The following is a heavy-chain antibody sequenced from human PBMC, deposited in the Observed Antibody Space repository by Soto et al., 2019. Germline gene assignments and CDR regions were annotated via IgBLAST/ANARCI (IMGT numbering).Heavy chain of an antibody. V-gene: IGHV3-53*01. CDR1: GFTVSSNY. CDR3: ARDRGWNTGWFDP. Sequence: EVQLVESGGGLIQPGGSLRLSCAASGFTVSSNYMSWVRQAPGKGLAWDSIIYSGGSTNDADSVKGRFTISRDNSKNTLYLQMNSLRAEDTAVYYCARDRGWNTGWFDPWGQGTLVTVSS. CDR2: IYSGGST. J-gene: IGHJ5*02. D-gene: IGHD3-10*01.